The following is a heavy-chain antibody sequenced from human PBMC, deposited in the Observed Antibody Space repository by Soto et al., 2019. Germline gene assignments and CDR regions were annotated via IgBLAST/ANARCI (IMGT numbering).Heavy chain of an antibody. CDR2: IYYSGST. V-gene: IGHV4-39*01. D-gene: IGHD4-17*01. Sequence: ASQTRSLTCTVSDGNISSRSYYWGRTNQPPGKGLEWIGSIYYSGSTYYNPSLKSRVTISVDTSKNQFSLNLSSVTAADTAVYYCARHATSGDYVDYWGQGTLVTVSS. CDR1: DGNISSRSYY. J-gene: IGHJ4*02. CDR3: ARHATSGDYVDY.